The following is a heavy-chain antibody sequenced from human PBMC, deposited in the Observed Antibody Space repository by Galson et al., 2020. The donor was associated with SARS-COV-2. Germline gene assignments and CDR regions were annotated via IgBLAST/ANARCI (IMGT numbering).Heavy chain of an antibody. J-gene: IGHJ5*02. V-gene: IGHV3-48*03. CDR1: EFTLSRYE. D-gene: IGHD3-10*01. CDR2: ISSSGTTK. CDR3: ARGTYYYGSGSEISWFDL. Sequence: QAGGSLRLSCAASEFTLSRYEMNWVRQAPEKGLEWVSYISSSGTTKYYADSVKGRFTISRDNAKNSVYLQMNSLRAEDTAVYYCARGTYYYGSGSEISWFDLWGQGTLVTVSS.